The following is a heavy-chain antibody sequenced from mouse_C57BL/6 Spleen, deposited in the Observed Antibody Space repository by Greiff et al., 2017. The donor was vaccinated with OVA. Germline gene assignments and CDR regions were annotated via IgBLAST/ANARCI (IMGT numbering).Heavy chain of an antibody. Sequence: VQLQQSGAELVKPGASVKLSCTASGFNIKDYYMHWVKQRTEQGLEWIGRIDPEDGETKYAPTFQGKATITADTSSNTAYLQLSSLTSEDTAVYYCARFYYYGRSAMDYWGQGTSVTVSS. CDR1: GFNIKDYY. J-gene: IGHJ4*01. CDR2: IDPEDGET. CDR3: ARFYYYGRSAMDY. D-gene: IGHD1-1*01. V-gene: IGHV14-2*01.